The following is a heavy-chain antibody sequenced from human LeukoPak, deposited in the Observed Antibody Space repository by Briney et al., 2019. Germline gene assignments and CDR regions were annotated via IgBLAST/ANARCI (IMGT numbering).Heavy chain of an antibody. D-gene: IGHD5-24*01. CDR3: ARRILGRRWLPSDY. J-gene: IGHJ4*02. Sequence: GASVKVSCKASGGTFSNYAISWVRQAPGQGLEWMGGIIPIFGTANYAQKFQGRVTITADESTSTAYMELSSLRSEDTAVYYCARRILGRRWLPSDYWGQGTLVTVSS. CDR2: IIPIFGTA. CDR1: GGTFSNYA. V-gene: IGHV1-69*13.